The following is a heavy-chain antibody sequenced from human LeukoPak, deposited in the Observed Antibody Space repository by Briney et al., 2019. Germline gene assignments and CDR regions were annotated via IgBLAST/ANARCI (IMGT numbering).Heavy chain of an antibody. D-gene: IGHD3-3*01. CDR2: THSTGRT. J-gene: IGHJ4*02. V-gene: IGHV4-59*01. CDR3: TRHIGTYYDFWTGSVSGGDILLTFDY. Sequence: PETLSLTCTVSGASMSNSYWNRIRQPPGKGLEWIGYTHSTGRTNHNPSLKSRVSMSTDTSKNQFSLELTSVTAADTAVYYCTRHIGTYYDFWTGSVSGGDILLTFDYWGRGTLVTVSS. CDR1: GASMSNSY.